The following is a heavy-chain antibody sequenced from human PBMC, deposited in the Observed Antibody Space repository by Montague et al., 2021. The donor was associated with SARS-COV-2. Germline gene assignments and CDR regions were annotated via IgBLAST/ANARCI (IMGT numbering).Heavy chain of an antibody. CDR2: IYSGGNT. J-gene: IGHJ6*02. V-gene: IGHV3-66*02. CDR3: ARHNVVGYDILTGYYPIYGMDV. Sequence: SLRLSCAASGFSVSSSYMPWVRQAPGKGLEWVSVIYSGGNTDYAASVKGRFTISRDNSKNTLYLQMNSLRVKDTAVYYCARHNVVGYDILTGYYPIYGMDVWGQGTTVTVSS. CDR1: GFSVSSSY. D-gene: IGHD3-9*01.